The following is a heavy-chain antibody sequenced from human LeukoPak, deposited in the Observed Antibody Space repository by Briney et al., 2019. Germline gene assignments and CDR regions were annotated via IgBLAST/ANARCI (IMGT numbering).Heavy chain of an antibody. CDR3: PRAWRNDYHLHY. CDR2: ISSSSSTT. J-gene: IGHJ4*02. D-gene: IGHD4-11*01. Sequence: GGSLRLSCAASGFTFSSYSMNWVRQAPGKGLEWVSQISSSSSTTYYADSVKGRFTISRDNAKKSLYLQMNSLRAEDTAVYSCPRAWRNDYHLHYWGQGTLVPLSS. V-gene: IGHV3-48*04. CDR1: GFTFSSYS.